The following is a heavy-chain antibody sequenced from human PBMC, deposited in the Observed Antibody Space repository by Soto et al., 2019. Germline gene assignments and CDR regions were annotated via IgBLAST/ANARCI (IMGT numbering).Heavy chain of an antibody. J-gene: IGHJ5*02. CDR2: ISAYNGNT. CDR3: ARASGSSYWFDP. CDR1: GYTFTSYG. D-gene: IGHD1-26*01. V-gene: IGHV1-18*01. Sequence: QVQLVQSGAEVKKPGASVKVSCKASGYTFTSYGISWVRQAPGQGLEWMGWISAYNGNTNYAQKLQGRVTMTPDTSTSTAFMGLRSLRSDDTAVYYCARASGSSYWFDPWGQGTLGTVSS.